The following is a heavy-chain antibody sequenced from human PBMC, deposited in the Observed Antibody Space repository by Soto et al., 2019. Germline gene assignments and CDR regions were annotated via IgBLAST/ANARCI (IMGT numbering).Heavy chain of an antibody. CDR3: AKSGSSGWYGWFDP. CDR1: GFTFISYA. D-gene: IGHD6-19*01. Sequence: LRLSCAASGFTFISYAMSWVRQAPGKGLEWVSAISGSGGSTYYADSVKGRFTISKNQVVLTMTNMDPVDTATYYCAKSGSSGWYGWFDPWGQGTLVTVSS. J-gene: IGHJ5*02. CDR2: ISGSGGST. V-gene: IGHV3-23*01.